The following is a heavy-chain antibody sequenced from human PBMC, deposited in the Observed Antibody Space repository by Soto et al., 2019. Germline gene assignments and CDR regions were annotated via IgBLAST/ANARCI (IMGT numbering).Heavy chain of an antibody. Sequence: EVQLLESGGGLVQPGGSLRLSCAASGFTFSSYAMSWVRQAPGKGLEGVSAISGSGGSTYYADSVKGRFTISRDNSKNTLYLQMNSLRAEDTAVYYCARESLDTMIVVVITMPSHFDYWGQGTLVTVSS. CDR2: ISGSGGST. CDR3: ARESLDTMIVVVITMPSHFDY. J-gene: IGHJ4*02. V-gene: IGHV3-23*01. D-gene: IGHD3-22*01. CDR1: GFTFSSYA.